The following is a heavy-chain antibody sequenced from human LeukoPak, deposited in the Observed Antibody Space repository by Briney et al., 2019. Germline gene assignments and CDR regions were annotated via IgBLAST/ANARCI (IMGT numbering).Heavy chain of an antibody. CDR1: GFTFSSYS. CDR2: ISSSSSYI. V-gene: IGHV3-21*01. CDR3: ARDSRFLEWLLSY. J-gene: IGHJ4*02. D-gene: IGHD3-3*01. Sequence: GGSLRLSCAASGFTFSSYSMNWVRQAPGKGLEWVSSISSSSSYIYYADSVKGRFTISRDNARNSLYLQMNSLRAEDTAVYYCARDSRFLEWLLSYWGQGTLVTVSS.